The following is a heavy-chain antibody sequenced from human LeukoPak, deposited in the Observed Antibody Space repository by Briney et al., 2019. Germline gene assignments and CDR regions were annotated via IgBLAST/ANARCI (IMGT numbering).Heavy chain of an antibody. D-gene: IGHD1-26*01. V-gene: IGHV4-39*01. CDR2: IYYSGST. CDR1: GGSISSSSYY. CDR3: ARLYSTWELYSLTLDAFDI. Sequence: SETLSLTCTVSGGSISSSSYYWGWIRQPPGKGLEWIGSIYYSGSTYYNPSLKSRVTISVDTSKTQFSLKLSSVTAADTAVYYCARLYSTWELYSLTLDAFDIWGQGTMVTVSS. J-gene: IGHJ3*02.